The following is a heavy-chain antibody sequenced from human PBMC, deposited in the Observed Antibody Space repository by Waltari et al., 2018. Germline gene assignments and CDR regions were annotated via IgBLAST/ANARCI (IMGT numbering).Heavy chain of an antibody. CDR3: ARDNKKWELPFDY. CDR2: IWYDGSNK. Sequence: QVQLVESGGGVVKPGRSLRLSCAASGFTFSSYGMHWVRQAPGKGLEWVAVIWYDGSNKYYADSVKGRFTISRDNSKNTLYLQMNSLRAEDTAVYYCARDNKKWELPFDYWGQGTLVTVSS. D-gene: IGHD1-26*01. CDR1: GFTFSSYG. J-gene: IGHJ4*02. V-gene: IGHV3-33*01.